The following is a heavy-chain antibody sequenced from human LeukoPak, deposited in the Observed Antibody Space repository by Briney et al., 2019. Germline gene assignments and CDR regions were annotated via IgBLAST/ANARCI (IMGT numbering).Heavy chain of an antibody. CDR1: GGTFSSYA. V-gene: IGHV1-69*13. Sequence: GASVTVSCKASGGTFSSYAISWVRQAPGQGLEWMGGIIPIFGTANYAQKFQGRVTITADESTSTAYMELSSLRSEDTAVYYCAREEHYYDSSGYYADYWGQGTLVTVSP. CDR2: IIPIFGTA. CDR3: AREEHYYDSSGYYADY. D-gene: IGHD3-22*01. J-gene: IGHJ4*02.